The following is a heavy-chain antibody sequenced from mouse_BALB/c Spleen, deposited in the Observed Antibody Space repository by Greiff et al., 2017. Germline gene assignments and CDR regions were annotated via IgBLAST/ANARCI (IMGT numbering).Heavy chain of an antibody. V-gene: IGHV14-3*02. Sequence: EVQLQQSGAELVKPGASVKLSCTASGFTIKDTYMHWVKQRPEQGLEWIGRIDPANGNTKYDPKFQGKATITADTSSNTAYLQHSRLTSEDTAVYYCDRVYYDCGGGYDFDYWGQGTTLTVAS. CDR1: GFTIKDTY. J-gene: IGHJ2*01. CDR3: DRVYYDCGGGYDFDY. CDR2: IDPANGNT. D-gene: IGHD2-4*01.